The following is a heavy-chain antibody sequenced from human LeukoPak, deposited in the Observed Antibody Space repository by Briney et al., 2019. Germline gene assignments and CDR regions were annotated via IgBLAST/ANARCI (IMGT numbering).Heavy chain of an antibody. Sequence: PGGSLRLSCVASGFTFINYGMSWVRQPPGKGLEWIGEINHSGSTNYNPSLKSRVTISVDTSKNQFSLKLSSVTAADTAVYYCARIGRRRITIFGVVIPGYYFDYWGQGTLVTVSS. CDR3: ARIGRRRITIFGVVIPGYYFDY. V-gene: IGHV4-34*01. J-gene: IGHJ4*02. CDR1: GFTFINYG. CDR2: INHSGST. D-gene: IGHD3-3*01.